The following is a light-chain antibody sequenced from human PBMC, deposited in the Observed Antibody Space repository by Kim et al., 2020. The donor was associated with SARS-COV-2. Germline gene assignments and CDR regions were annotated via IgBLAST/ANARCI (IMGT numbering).Light chain of an antibody. Sequence: QSALTQPASVSGSPGQSITISCTGTTTDVGSYDLLSWYQQHPGKAPKLMIYDGSKRPSGVSNRFSGSKSGNTASLTISGLQAEDEADYYCCSYSGDSTHVCRTGTGSPS. CDR1: TTDVGSYDL. J-gene: IGLJ1*01. CDR3: CSYSGDSTHV. CDR2: DGS. V-gene: IGLV2-23*01.